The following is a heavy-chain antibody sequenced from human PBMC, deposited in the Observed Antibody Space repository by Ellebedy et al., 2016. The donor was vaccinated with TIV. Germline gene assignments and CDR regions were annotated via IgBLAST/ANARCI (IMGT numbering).Heavy chain of an antibody. CDR3: ARAWQVFGVVTYFDY. V-gene: IGHV1-69*13. J-gene: IGHJ4*02. Sequence: SVKVSXKASGGTFSSYAISWVRQAPGQGLEWMGGIIPIFGTANYAQKFQGRVTITADESTSTAYMELSSLRSEDTAVYYCARAWQVFGVVTYFDYWGQGTLVTVSS. D-gene: IGHD3-3*01. CDR2: IIPIFGTA. CDR1: GGTFSSYA.